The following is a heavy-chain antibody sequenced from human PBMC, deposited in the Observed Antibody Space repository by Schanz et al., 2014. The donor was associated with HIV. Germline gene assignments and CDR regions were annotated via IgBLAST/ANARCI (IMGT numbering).Heavy chain of an antibody. CDR2: ISHDGSNK. Sequence: QVQLVESGGGMVLPGTSLRLSCAASGGTFSAHAFHWVRQAPGRGLEWVALISHDGSNKYYADSVKGRFTVSRDNSKNRVFLQMNSLSTEDAAVYYCAKEEQQLGGVGGYHFDYWGQGTLVTVSS. J-gene: IGHJ4*02. CDR1: GGTFSAHA. D-gene: IGHD6-13*01. CDR3: AKEEQQLGGVGGYHFDY. V-gene: IGHV3-30*18.